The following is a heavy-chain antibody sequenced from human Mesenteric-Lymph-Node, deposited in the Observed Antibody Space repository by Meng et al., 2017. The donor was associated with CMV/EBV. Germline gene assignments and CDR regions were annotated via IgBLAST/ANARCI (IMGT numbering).Heavy chain of an antibody. CDR2: IRYEGSNK. J-gene: IGHJ4*02. CDR3: ARGPNFWSGYYPSN. Sequence: GGSLRLSCAASGFTVSNNYMSWVRQAPGKGREWVAFIRYEGSNKYYADSVKGRFTISRDNAKNTLYLQMNSLRAEDTAVYYCARGPNFWSGYYPSNWGQGTLVTVSS. D-gene: IGHD3-3*01. CDR1: GFTVSNNY. V-gene: IGHV3-30*02.